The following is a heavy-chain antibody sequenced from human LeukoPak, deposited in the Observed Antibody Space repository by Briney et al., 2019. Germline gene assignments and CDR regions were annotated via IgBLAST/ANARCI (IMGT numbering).Heavy chain of an antibody. Sequence: PGGSLRLACAASGFTVSSSYMYGVRQAPGKGLEWVSFFYRGDSTYYAESVRGRFTISRDNSKNTLYLLMNSLIPEDTAVYYCAREVVSSPSYFDSWGQGTLVTVSS. CDR1: GFTVSSSY. D-gene: IGHD2-15*01. V-gene: IGHV3-53*01. CDR3: AREVVSSPSYFDS. J-gene: IGHJ4*02. CDR2: FYRGDST.